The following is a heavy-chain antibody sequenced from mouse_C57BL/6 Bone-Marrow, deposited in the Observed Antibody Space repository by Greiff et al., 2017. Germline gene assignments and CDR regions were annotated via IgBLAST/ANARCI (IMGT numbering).Heavy chain of an antibody. CDR3: DRYDSYYVPYYYAMDY. J-gene: IGHJ4*01. Sequence: VQVVESGPGLVAPSQSLSITCTVSGFSLTSYAISWVRQPPGKGLEWLGVIWTGGGTNYNSALISRPSIRKVNSKSQVFLKMNRLQTDDTAKYYCDRYDSYYVPYYYAMDYWGQGTSVTVSS. CDR1: GFSLTSYA. CDR2: IWTGGGT. V-gene: IGHV2-9-1*01. D-gene: IGHD2-3*01.